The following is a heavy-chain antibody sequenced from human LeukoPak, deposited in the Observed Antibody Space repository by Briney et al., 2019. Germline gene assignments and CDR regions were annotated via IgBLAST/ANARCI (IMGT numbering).Heavy chain of an antibody. Sequence: GGSLRLSCAASGFTFDDYGMSWVRQAPGKGLEWVSGINWNGGSTGYADSVKGRLTISRDNAKNSLYLQMNSLRAEDTGVYYCTRDFQGRFYYHVDVWGKGTTVTVSS. CDR3: TRDFQGRFYYHVDV. CDR1: GFTFDDYG. D-gene: IGHD3-10*01. CDR2: INWNGGST. V-gene: IGHV3-20*04. J-gene: IGHJ6*03.